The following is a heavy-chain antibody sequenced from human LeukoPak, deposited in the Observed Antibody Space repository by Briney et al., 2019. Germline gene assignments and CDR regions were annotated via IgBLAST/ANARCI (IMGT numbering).Heavy chain of an antibody. CDR1: GYTFTSYD. V-gene: IGHV1-8*01. J-gene: IGHJ4*02. CDR2: MNPNSGNT. D-gene: IGHD2-21*02. CDR3: AREFRDLAYCGGDCHSMGY. Sequence: ASVKVSCKASGYTFTSYDINWVRQATGQGLEWMGWMNPNSGNTGYAQKFQGRVTMTRNTSISTAYMELSSLRSEDTAVYYCAREFRDLAYCGGDCHSMGYWGQGTLVTVSS.